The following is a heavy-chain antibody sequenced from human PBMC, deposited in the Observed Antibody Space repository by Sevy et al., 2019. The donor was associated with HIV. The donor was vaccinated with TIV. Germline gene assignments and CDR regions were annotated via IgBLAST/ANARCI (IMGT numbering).Heavy chain of an antibody. CDR2: IKSETDGGTR. Sequence: GGSLRLSCSASGFDFFNVWMTWVRQAPGKGLEWVGRIKSETDGGTREYAAAVKGRFTISRDDSKDTLYLQMNSLKNEDTAVYYCATERWGFFDTSSRYLLPYFDSWGQGTLVTVSS. V-gene: IGHV3-15*01. CDR3: ATERWGFFDTSSRYLLPYFDS. CDR1: GFDFFNVW. D-gene: IGHD5-12*01. J-gene: IGHJ4*02.